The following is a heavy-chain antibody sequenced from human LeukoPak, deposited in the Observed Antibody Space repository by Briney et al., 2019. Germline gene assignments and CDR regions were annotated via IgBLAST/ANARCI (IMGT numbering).Heavy chain of an antibody. CDR1: GGTFSSYA. J-gene: IGHJ2*01. V-gene: IGHV1-69*04. CDR3: ARGPRPPVPAAITPNWYFDL. D-gene: IGHD2-2*02. Sequence: SVKVSCKASGGTFSSYAISWVRQAPGQGLEWMGRIIPILGIANYAQKFQGRVTITADESTSTAYMELSSLGSEDTAVYYCARGPRPPVPAAITPNWYFDLWGRGTLVTVSS. CDR2: IIPILGIA.